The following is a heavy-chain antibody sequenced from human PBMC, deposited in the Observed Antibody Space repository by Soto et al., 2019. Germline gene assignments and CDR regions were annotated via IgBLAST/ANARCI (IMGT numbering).Heavy chain of an antibody. D-gene: IGHD3-22*01. CDR1: GDSISTFY. Sequence: NPSETLSLTCTVSGDSISTFYWGWMRQSPGKELEWIGYVYYTGSTNYNPSLKSRVTISVDRSKNQFSLKLTSANAAVTAVYYCARGRTVRNYADDSSDYFYFFDYWGQGTQVTVSS. CDR2: VYYTGST. V-gene: IGHV4-59*01. J-gene: IGHJ4*02. CDR3: ARGRTVRNYADDSSDYFYFFDY.